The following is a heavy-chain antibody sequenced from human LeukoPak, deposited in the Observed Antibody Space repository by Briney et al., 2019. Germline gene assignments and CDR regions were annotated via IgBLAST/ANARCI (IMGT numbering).Heavy chain of an antibody. Sequence: SETLSLTCTVSGGSISSYCWSWIRQPPGKGLEWIGYIYYSGGTNYNPSLKSRVTISVDTSKNQFSLKLSSVTAADTAVYYCARWGYSYGPFDYWGQGTLVTVSS. CDR1: GGSISSYC. CDR3: ARWGYSYGPFDY. V-gene: IGHV4-59*01. CDR2: IYYSGGT. D-gene: IGHD5-18*01. J-gene: IGHJ4*02.